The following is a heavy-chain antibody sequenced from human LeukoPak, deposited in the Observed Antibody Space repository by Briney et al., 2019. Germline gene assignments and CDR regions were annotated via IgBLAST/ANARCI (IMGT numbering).Heavy chain of an antibody. D-gene: IGHD3-22*01. Sequence: PSETLSLTCTVSGGSISSGDYYWSWIRQPPGKGLEWIGDIYYSGSTYYNPSLKSRVTISVDTSKNQFSLKLSSVTAADTAVYYCARDSWLYYYDSSGLNYGMDVWGQGTTVTVSS. CDR3: ARDSWLYYYDSSGLNYGMDV. J-gene: IGHJ6*02. V-gene: IGHV4-30-4*01. CDR1: GGSISSGDYY. CDR2: IYYSGST.